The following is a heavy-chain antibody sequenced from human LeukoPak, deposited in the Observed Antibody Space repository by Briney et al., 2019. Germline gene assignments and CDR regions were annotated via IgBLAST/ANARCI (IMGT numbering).Heavy chain of an antibody. CDR3: ARHPNYYDSSGYYKGFDC. V-gene: IGHV3-7*03. CDR2: INHNGNVN. CDR1: GFTFSSYW. J-gene: IGHJ4*02. D-gene: IGHD3-22*01. Sequence: PGGSLRLSCAASGFTFSSYWMNWARQAPGKGLEWVASINHNGNVNYYVDSVKGRFAISRDNAKNSLNLQMNSLRAEDTAVYYCARHPNYYDSSGYYKGFDCWGQGTLVTVSS.